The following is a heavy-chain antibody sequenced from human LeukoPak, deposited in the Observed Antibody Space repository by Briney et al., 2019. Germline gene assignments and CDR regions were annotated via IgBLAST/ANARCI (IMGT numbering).Heavy chain of an antibody. CDR3: ARGVRASGWFDP. Sequence: PSETLSLTCTVSGGSISSYYWSWIRQPPGKGLEWIGYIYYSGSTNYNPSLKSRVTISVDTSKNQFSLKLSSVTAADTAVYYCARGVRASGWFDPWGQGTLVTVSS. V-gene: IGHV4-59*01. J-gene: IGHJ5*02. CDR1: GGSISSYY. D-gene: IGHD3-10*01. CDR2: IYYSGST.